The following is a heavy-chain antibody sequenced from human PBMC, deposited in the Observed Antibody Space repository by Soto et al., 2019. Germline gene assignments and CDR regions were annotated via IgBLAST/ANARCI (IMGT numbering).Heavy chain of an antibody. V-gene: IGHV3-33*01. CDR1: GFTFSSYG. Sequence: QVQLVESGGGVVQPGRSLRLSCAASGFTFSSYGMHWVRQAPGKGLEWVAVIWYDGSNKYYADSVKGRFTISRDNSKNRRYLQMTSLRAEDTAVYYCARNSYHYDSSGQLGMDVWGQGTTVTVSS. J-gene: IGHJ6*02. D-gene: IGHD3-22*01. CDR3: ARNSYHYDSSGQLGMDV. CDR2: IWYDGSNK.